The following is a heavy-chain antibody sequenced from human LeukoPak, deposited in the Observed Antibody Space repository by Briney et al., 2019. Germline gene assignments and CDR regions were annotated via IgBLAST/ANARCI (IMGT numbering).Heavy chain of an antibody. V-gene: IGHV1-18*01. CDR1: GYTFTSYG. J-gene: IGHJ6*02. CDR3: ARESAPYCSSTSCSSYYYYGMDV. CDR2: ISAYNGNT. Sequence: ASVKVSCKASGYTFTSYGISWVRQAPGQGLEWMGWISAYNGNTNYAQKLQGRVTMTTDTSTSTAYMELRSLRSDDTAVYYCARESAPYCSSTSCSSYYYYGMDVWGQGTTVTVSS. D-gene: IGHD2-2*01.